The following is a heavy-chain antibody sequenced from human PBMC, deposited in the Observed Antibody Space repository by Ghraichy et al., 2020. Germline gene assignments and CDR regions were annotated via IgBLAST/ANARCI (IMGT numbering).Heavy chain of an antibody. CDR3: ARGPFDIVVVPAAIDFDY. Sequence: ASVNVSCKASGYTFTSYGISWVRQAPGQGLEWMGWISAYNGNTNYAQKLQGRVTMTTDTSTSTAYMELRSLRSDDTAVYYCARGPFDIVVVPAAIDFDYWGQGTLVTVSS. CDR2: ISAYNGNT. D-gene: IGHD2-2*02. J-gene: IGHJ4*02. V-gene: IGHV1-18*01. CDR1: GYTFTSYG.